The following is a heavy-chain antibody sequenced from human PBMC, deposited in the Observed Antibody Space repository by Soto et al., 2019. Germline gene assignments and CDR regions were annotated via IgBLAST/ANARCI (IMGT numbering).Heavy chain of an antibody. D-gene: IGHD2-8*01. CDR2: ISYSGST. J-gene: IGHJ3*02. CDR3: ARRFVLTDSDAFDI. CDR1: SGSISSSSYY. V-gene: IGHV4-39*01. Sequence: QLQLQESGPGLVKPSETLSLTCTVSSGSISSSSYYWGWIRQPPGKGLELIGSISYSGSTYYNSSLKSRLTISVDTSKNQFSLRVSSVTAADTAVYYCARRFVLTDSDAFDIWGQGTMVTVSS.